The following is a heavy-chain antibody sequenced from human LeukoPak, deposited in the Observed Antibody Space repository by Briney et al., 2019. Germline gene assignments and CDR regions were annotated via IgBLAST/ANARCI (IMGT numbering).Heavy chain of an antibody. CDR3: ARSLTIFGVVIPSFDY. CDR1: GFIFNSHS. Sequence: GGSLRLSCAASGFIFNSHSMNWVRQAPGKGLEWVSYISSSSSYIYHTDSVKGRFTISRDNAKNSLYLQMNSLRAEDTAVYYCARSLTIFGVVIPSFDYWGQGTLVTVSS. CDR2: ISSSSSYI. V-gene: IGHV3-21*05. D-gene: IGHD3-3*01. J-gene: IGHJ4*02.